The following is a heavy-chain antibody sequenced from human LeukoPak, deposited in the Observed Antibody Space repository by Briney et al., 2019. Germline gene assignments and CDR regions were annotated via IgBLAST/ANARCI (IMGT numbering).Heavy chain of an antibody. J-gene: IGHJ4*02. D-gene: IGHD1-26*01. V-gene: IGHV1-24*01. Sequence: ASVKVSCKVSGYTLTEVSMHWVRQAPGKGLEWMGGFDPEDGETIYAQKFQGRVTMTEDTSIHTAYMELSSLRSEDTAAYYCATTVVGATGTGYWGQGTLVTVSS. CDR1: GYTLTEVS. CDR2: FDPEDGET. CDR3: ATTVVGATGTGY.